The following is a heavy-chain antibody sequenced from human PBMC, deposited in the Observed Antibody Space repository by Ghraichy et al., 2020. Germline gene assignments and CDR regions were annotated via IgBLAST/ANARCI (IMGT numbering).Heavy chain of an antibody. V-gene: IGHV4-59*08. CDR3: ARHRPHYYYMDV. CDR2: IYYLGKT. J-gene: IGHJ6*03. CDR1: GDSINDYY. Sequence: SETLSLTCIVSGDSINDYYWSWIRQPPGKGLEWVGYIYYLGKTNYNPSLETRLTISVDTSKNQFSLKLTSVTAADTAVYYCARHRPHYYYMDVWGRGTTVTVSS.